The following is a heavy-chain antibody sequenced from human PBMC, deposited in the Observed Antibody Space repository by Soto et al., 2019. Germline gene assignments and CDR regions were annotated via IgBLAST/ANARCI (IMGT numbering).Heavy chain of an antibody. Sequence: QLQLQESGSRLVKPSQTLSLTCAVSGGSVSSGGYSWNWIRQPPGKGLEWLGYIYQNGATYYNPSLKSRVAFSVDRSNNQFSLRLTSVIAADTAVYDCACGPYEYFQNWGQGTLVTVSS. CDR3: ACGPYEYFQN. CDR2: IYQNGAT. V-gene: IGHV4-30-2*01. CDR1: GGSVSSGGYS. J-gene: IGHJ1*01. D-gene: IGHD2-21*01.